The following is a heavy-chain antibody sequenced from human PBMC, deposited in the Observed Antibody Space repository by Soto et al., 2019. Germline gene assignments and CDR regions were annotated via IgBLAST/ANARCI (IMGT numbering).Heavy chain of an antibody. D-gene: IGHD6-19*01. V-gene: IGHV3-15*07. CDR2: IKSKSDGGTT. CDR3: TTGLWYSSGWFDY. CDR1: GFTFSNAW. J-gene: IGHJ4*02. Sequence: GGSLRLSCAASGFTFSNAWMNWVRQAPGKGLEWVGRIKSKSDGGTTDYAEPVKGRFTISRDDSKNTLYLQMNSLKTEDTAGYYCTTGLWYSSGWFDYWGQGTLVTVSS.